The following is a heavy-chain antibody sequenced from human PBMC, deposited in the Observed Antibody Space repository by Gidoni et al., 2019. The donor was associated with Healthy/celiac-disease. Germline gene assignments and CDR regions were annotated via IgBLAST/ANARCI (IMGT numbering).Heavy chain of an antibody. CDR1: GFTFSSYW. D-gene: IGHD3-10*01. CDR3: ARARFGELNTPNYYYYGMDV. V-gene: IGHV3-7*01. Sequence: EVQLVESGGGLVQPGGSLRLSCAASGFTFSSYWMSWVRQAPGKGLEGVANIKQDGSEKYYVDSVKGRFTISRDNAKNSLYLQMNSLRAEDTAVYYCARARFGELNTPNYYYYGMDVWGQGTTVTVSS. CDR2: IKQDGSEK. J-gene: IGHJ6*02.